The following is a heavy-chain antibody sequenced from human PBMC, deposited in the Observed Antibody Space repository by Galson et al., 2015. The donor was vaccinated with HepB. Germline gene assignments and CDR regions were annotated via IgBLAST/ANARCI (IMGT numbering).Heavy chain of an antibody. CDR3: GKGGILGVYDILSVIDS. CDR1: GFTFTNFA. CDR2: VTGSGDMT. J-gene: IGHJ4*02. Sequence: SLRLSCAASGFTFTNFAMSWVRQAPGKGLEWVSTVTGSGDMTYYADSVKGRFTISRDSSKNTLFLQMNSLRAEDTAVYYCGKGGILGVYDILSVIDSWGQGTLVTVSS. D-gene: IGHD3-9*01. V-gene: IGHV3-23*01.